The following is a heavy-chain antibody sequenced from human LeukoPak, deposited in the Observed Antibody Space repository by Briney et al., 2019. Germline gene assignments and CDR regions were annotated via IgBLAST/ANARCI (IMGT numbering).Heavy chain of an antibody. V-gene: IGHV1-24*01. CDR2: SDPKDKT. Sequence: ASVKVSCKVSGRTLSQFSLQWVRQVPGKGLEWMGGSDPKDKTFYAQNFQGRVTLTEVTSTDTAYMELSSLIFEDSALYYCAIRRLAVVSAPFDHWGQGTLVTVSS. J-gene: IGHJ5*02. CDR3: AIRRLAVVSAPFDH. CDR1: GRTLSQFS. D-gene: IGHD3-16*01.